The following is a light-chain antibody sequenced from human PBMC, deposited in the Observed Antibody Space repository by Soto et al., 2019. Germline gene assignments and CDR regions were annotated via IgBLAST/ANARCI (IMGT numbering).Light chain of an antibody. CDR2: GTS. J-gene: IGKJ2*01. CDR1: QRVSSGF. V-gene: IGKV3-20*01. Sequence: IVLTQSPGTLSMSPGESATLSCRASQRVSSGFLAWYQQKPGQAPRLLIYGTSTRATAVPGRFSGGGSGTDFTLTISGLEPEDFAVYYCQQYGRSPYTFGQGTKLDIK. CDR3: QQYGRSPYT.